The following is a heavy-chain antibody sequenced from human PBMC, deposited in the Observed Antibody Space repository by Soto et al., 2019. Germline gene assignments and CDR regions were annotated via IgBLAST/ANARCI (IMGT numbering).Heavy chain of an antibody. J-gene: IGHJ3*02. Sequence: QVQLQQWGAGLLKPSETLSLTCDVYGGFVSSGSYYWSWIRQPPGKGLEWIVEMSHSGGTHFNPSRRSRVTISVDTSKKQFSLKMSSVTAADTALYYCARVERGTATTVVDAFDIWGPGTMGTVSS. D-gene: IGHD1-1*01. CDR1: GGFVSSGSYY. CDR2: MSHSGGT. V-gene: IGHV4-34*01. CDR3: ARVERGTATTVVDAFDI.